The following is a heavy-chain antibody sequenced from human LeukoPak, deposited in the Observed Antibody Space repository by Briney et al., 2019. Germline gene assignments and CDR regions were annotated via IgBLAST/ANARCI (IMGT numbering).Heavy chain of an antibody. V-gene: IGHV4-39*07. CDR1: GGSLSSSSYY. CDR2: IYYSGST. J-gene: IGHJ4*02. CDR3: ARRYSGSYLPIAYYFDY. D-gene: IGHD1-26*01. Sequence: SETLSLTCTVSGGSLSSSSYYWGWLRQPPGRGREWIGSIYYSGSTYYNPSLKSRVTISVDTSKNQFSLKLSSVTAADTAVYYCARRYSGSYLPIAYYFDYWGQGTLVTVSS.